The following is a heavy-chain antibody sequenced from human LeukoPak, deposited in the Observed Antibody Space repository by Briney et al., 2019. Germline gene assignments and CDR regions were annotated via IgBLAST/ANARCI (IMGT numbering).Heavy chain of an antibody. Sequence: ASVKVSCKASGYTFTGYYMHWVRQAPGQGLEWMGWINPNSGGTNYAQKFQGRVTMTRDTSISTAYMELSSLRSEDTAVYYCARTYYYDSSGYPFDYWGQGTLVTVSS. CDR3: ARTYYYDSSGYPFDY. J-gene: IGHJ4*02. CDR1: GYTFTGYY. V-gene: IGHV1-2*02. D-gene: IGHD3-22*01. CDR2: INPNSGGT.